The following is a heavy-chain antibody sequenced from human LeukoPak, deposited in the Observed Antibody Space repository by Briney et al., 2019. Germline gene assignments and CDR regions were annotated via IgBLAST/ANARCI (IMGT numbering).Heavy chain of an antibody. D-gene: IGHD6-19*01. CDR2: ISSSSSYI. V-gene: IGHV3-21*04. Sequence: PGGSLTLSRAASGFIFSSYRLNWVRQAPGKGLEWVSSISSSSSYIYYADSVKGRFTISRDNAKNSLYLQMNSLRAEDTAFYYCAKDKRAVADNSFDYWGQGTLVTVSS. CDR3: AKDKRAVADNSFDY. J-gene: IGHJ4*02. CDR1: GFIFSSYR.